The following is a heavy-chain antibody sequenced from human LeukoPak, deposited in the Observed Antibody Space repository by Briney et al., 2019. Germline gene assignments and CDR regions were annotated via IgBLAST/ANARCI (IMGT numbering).Heavy chain of an antibody. CDR3: ASGGGSSLPNYYFDY. J-gene: IGHJ4*02. D-gene: IGHD1-26*01. V-gene: IGHV1-46*01. Sequence: ASVKVSCKASGCTFTSYYMHWVRQAPGQGLEWMGIINPSGGSTSYAQKFQGRVTMTRDTSTSTVYMELSSLRSEDTAVYYCASGGGSSLPNYYFDYWGQGTLVTVSS. CDR1: GCTFTSYY. CDR2: INPSGGST.